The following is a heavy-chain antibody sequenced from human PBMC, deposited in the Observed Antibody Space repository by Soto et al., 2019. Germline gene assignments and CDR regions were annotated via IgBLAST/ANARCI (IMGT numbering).Heavy chain of an antibody. CDR2: ISSSSSYI. CDR1: GFTFSSYS. V-gene: IGHV3-21*01. D-gene: IGHD3-10*01. CDR3: ASLELLWFGELEGVSDYYYMDV. Sequence: GGSLRLSCAASGFTFSSYSMNWVRQAPGKGLEWVSSISSSSSYIYYADSVKGRFTISRDNAKNSLYLQMNSLRAEDTAVYYCASLELLWFGELEGVSDYYYMDVWGKGTTVTVSS. J-gene: IGHJ6*03.